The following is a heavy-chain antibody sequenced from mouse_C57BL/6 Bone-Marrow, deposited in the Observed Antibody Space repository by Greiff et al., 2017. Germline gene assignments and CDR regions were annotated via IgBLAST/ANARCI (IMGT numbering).Heavy chain of an antibody. D-gene: IGHD1-1*01. V-gene: IGHV5-4*01. CDR3: ARDQGFSYGGSFAWFAY. CDR2: ISDGGSYT. Sequence: EVQRVESGGGLVKPGGSLKLSCAASGFTFSSYAMSWVRQTPEKRLEWVATISDGGSYTYYPDNVKGRFTISRDNAKNNLYLQMSHLKSEDTAMYYCARDQGFSYGGSFAWFAYWGQGTLVTVSA. J-gene: IGHJ3*01. CDR1: GFTFSSYA.